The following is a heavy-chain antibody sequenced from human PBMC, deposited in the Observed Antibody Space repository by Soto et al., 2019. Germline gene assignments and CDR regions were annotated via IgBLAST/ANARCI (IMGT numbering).Heavy chain of an antibody. CDR1: VYTFTSYG. Sequence: GASVKVSCKASVYTFTSYGISWVRQAPGQGLEWMGWISAYNGNTNYAQNFQGRVTMTSDTPTSTAYMELRSLRSDDTAFYYCVRDEISSAGLDPWGQGTLVTVSS. CDR3: VRDEISSAGLDP. CDR2: ISAYNGNT. V-gene: IGHV1-18*01. J-gene: IGHJ5*02.